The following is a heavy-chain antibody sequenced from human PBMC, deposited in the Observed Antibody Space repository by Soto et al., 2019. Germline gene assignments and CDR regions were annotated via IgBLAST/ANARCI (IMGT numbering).Heavy chain of an antibody. CDR2: MYYSGST. D-gene: IGHD3-3*01. Sequence: SETLSLTCTVSGGSISSRNYYWGWIRQPPGKGLEWIGSMYYSGSTNHNPSLKSRVTISVDTSKNQFSLKLSSVTAADTAVYYCARVSIFGVVRYYYYGMDVWGQGTTVTVSS. J-gene: IGHJ6*02. CDR3: ARVSIFGVVRYYYYGMDV. V-gene: IGHV4-39*07. CDR1: GGSISSRNYY.